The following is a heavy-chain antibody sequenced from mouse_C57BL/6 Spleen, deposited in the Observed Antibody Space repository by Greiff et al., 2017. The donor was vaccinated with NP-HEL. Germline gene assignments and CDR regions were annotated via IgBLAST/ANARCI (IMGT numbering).Heavy chain of an antibody. V-gene: IGHV1-59*01. D-gene: IGHD2-1*01. CDR3: ARSFYYRFAY. CDR1: GYTFTSYW. CDR2: IDPSDSYT. Sequence: QVQLQQPGAELVRPGTSVKLSCKASGYTFTSYWMHWVKQRPGQGLEWIGVIDPSDSYTNYNQKFKGKATLTVDTSSSTAYMQLSSLTAEDSADYYCARSFYYRFAYWGQGTLVTVSA. J-gene: IGHJ3*01.